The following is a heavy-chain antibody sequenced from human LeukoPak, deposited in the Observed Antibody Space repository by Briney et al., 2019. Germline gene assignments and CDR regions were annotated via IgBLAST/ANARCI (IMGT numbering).Heavy chain of an antibody. V-gene: IGHV4-34*01. Sequence: SETLSLTCAVYGGSFSGYYWSWIRQSPGKGLEWIGEINHSGSTNYNPSLKSRVTISVDTSKNQFSLKLSSVTAADTAVYYCARGPEWYYFDYWGQGTLVTVSS. CDR2: INHSGST. D-gene: IGHD3-3*01. J-gene: IGHJ4*02. CDR3: ARGPEWYYFDY. CDR1: GGSFSGYY.